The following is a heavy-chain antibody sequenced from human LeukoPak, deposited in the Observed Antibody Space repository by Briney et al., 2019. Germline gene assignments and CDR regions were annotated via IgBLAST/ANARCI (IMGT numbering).Heavy chain of an antibody. Sequence: SETLSLTCTVSGGSISSGGYYWSWIRQPPGKGLEWIGYIYHSGSTYYNPSLKSRVTISVDRSNNHCSLKLSSVTAADTALYYCARGNPTGVTSYYYCYMDVWGKGTTVTVSS. J-gene: IGHJ6*03. V-gene: IGHV4-30-2*01. CDR1: GGSISSGGYY. D-gene: IGHD3-10*01. CDR3: ARGNPTGVTSYYYCYMDV. CDR2: IYHSGST.